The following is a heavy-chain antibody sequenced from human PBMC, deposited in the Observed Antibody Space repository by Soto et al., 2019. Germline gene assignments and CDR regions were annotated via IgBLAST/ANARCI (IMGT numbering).Heavy chain of an antibody. J-gene: IGHJ4*02. CDR3: ASDSGYDYLTSLDY. D-gene: IGHD5-12*01. Sequence: GGSLRLSCAASGFTFSSYGMHWVRQAPGKGLEWVAVISYDGSNKYYADSVKGRFTISRDNSKNTLYLQMNSLRAEDTAVYYCASDSGYDYLTSLDYWGQGTLVTVSS. V-gene: IGHV3-30*03. CDR2: ISYDGSNK. CDR1: GFTFSSYG.